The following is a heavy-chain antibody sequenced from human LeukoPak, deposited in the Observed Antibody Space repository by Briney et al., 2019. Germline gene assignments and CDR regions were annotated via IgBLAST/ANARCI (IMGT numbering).Heavy chain of an antibody. J-gene: IGHJ4*02. V-gene: IGHV4-31*03. CDR1: GGSISSGGYY. D-gene: IGHD4-17*01. CDR2: IYYSGGT. CDR3: ARRDDYGDYFDY. Sequence: SETLSLTCTVSGGSISSGGYYWSWIRQHPGKGLEWIGYIYYSGGTYYNPSLKSRVTISVDTSKNQFSLKLSSVTAADTAVYYCARRDDYGDYFDYWGQGTLVTVSS.